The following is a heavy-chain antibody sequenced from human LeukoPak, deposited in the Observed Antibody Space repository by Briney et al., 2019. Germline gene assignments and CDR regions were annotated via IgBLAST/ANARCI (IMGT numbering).Heavy chain of an antibody. CDR3: AKDETMVRGVTPGPDY. CDR1: GLTFSSYG. V-gene: IGHV3-30*18. D-gene: IGHD3-10*01. CDR2: ISYDGSNK. J-gene: IGHJ4*02. Sequence: GGSLRLSCAASGLTFSSYGMHWVRQAPGRGVEWVAVISYDGSNKYYADSVKGRFTISRDNSKNTLYLQMNSLRAEDTAVYYCAKDETMVRGVTPGPDYWGQGTLVTVSS.